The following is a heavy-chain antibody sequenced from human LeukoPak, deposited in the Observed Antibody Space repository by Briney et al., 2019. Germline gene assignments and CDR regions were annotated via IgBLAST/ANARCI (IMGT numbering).Heavy chain of an antibody. J-gene: IGHJ4*02. CDR1: GYTFTSYY. CDR3: ARGGGYSYGYGLRGDY. Sequence: ASVKVSCKASGYTFTSYYMHWVRQAPGQGLEWMGIINPSGGSTSYAQKFQGRVTMTRDMSISTAYMELSRLRSDDTAVYYCARGGGYSYGYGLRGDYWGQGTLVTVSS. V-gene: IGHV1-46*01. CDR2: INPSGGST. D-gene: IGHD5-18*01.